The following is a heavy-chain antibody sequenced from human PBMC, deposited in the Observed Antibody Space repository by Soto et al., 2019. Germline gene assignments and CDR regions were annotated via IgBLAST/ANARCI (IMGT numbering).Heavy chain of an antibody. CDR1: VENFASYG. CDR2: ISVTSGNT. CDR3: AGGRRVGQGFDY. V-gene: IGHV1-18*01. D-gene: IGHD2-2*01. J-gene: IGHJ4*02. Sequence: QVQLVQAGAEVKKPGASVKVSCKASVENFASYGLSWVRQAPGQGLEWMGWISVTSGNTNYAQNFQSRVTMTTDTSTTTVFMVLSSLRSDDTAVYDCAGGRRVGQGFDYWGQGTLVTVSS.